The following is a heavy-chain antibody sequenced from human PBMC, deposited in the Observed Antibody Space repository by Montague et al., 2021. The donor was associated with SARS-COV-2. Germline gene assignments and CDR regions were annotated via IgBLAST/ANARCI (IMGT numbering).Heavy chain of an antibody. CDR1: GGSISSYY. J-gene: IGHJ3*02. CDR2: IYYSGST. D-gene: IGHD6-19*01. CDR3: ARGSGWMGNAFDI. Sequence: SETLSLTCTVSGGSISSYYWSWIRQPPGKGLEWIGYIYYSGSTNYNPSLKSRVTISVDTSKNPFSLKLSSATAAVTAVYYCARGSGWMGNAFDIWGQGTMVTVSS. V-gene: IGHV4-59*01.